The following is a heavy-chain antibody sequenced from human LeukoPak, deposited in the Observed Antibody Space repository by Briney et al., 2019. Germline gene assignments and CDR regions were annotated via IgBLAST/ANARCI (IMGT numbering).Heavy chain of an antibody. J-gene: IGHJ4*02. CDR2: IYYSGST. D-gene: IGHD6-6*01. Sequence: SETLSLTCTVSGGSISSGGYYWRWIRQHPGKGLEWIGYIYYSGSTYYNPSLKSRVTISVDTSKNQFSPKLSSVTAADTAVYYCARGGSSSFDYWGQGTLVTVSS. CDR1: GGSISSGGYY. CDR3: ARGGSSSFDY. V-gene: IGHV4-31*03.